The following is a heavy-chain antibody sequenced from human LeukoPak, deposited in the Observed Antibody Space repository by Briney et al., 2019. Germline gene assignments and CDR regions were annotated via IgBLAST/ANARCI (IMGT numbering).Heavy chain of an antibody. CDR2: IRYDGSNK. CDR1: GFTFSSYG. J-gene: IGHJ4*02. Sequence: GGSLRLSCAASGFTFSSYGMHSVRQAPGKGLEWVAFIRYDGSNKYYADSVKGRFTISRDNSKNTLYLQMNSLRAEDTAVYYCAKDRPPDGALDYWGQGTLVTVSS. V-gene: IGHV3-30*02. CDR3: AKDRPPDGALDY.